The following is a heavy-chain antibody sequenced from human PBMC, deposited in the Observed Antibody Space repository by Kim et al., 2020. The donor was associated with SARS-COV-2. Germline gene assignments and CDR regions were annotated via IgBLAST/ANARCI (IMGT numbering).Heavy chain of an antibody. CDR1: GFTFSSFA. CDR2: ISGSGEIT. V-gene: IGHV3-23*01. D-gene: IGHD6-13*01. Sequence: GGSLRLSCAASGFTFSSFAMNWVRQTSAKGLEWVSAISGSGEITYYSDSVKGRVSISRDNSNNTLYLNMGSLRVDDTAVYYCAKMGIGAAAARYRFDPWGQGALVTVAS. J-gene: IGHJ5*02. CDR3: AKMGIGAAAARYRFDP.